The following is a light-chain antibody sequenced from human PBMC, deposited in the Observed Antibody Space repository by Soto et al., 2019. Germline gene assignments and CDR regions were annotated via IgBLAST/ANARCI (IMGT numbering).Light chain of an antibody. V-gene: IGKV3-20*01. CDR1: QSVNTY. J-gene: IGKJ4*01. CDR3: QQYSSSPLT. CDR2: DAS. Sequence: EIVLTQSPDTLSLSPGEGATLSCRVSQSVNTYLAWYQQKSGQAPRLLIFDASSRATGIPDRFSGSGSGTDLTLTITRLEPEDFAVYYCQQYSSSPLTIGGGTKVEI.